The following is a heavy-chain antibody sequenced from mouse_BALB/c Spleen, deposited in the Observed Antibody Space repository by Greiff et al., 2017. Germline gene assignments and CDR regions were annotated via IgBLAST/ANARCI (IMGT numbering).Heavy chain of an antibody. V-gene: IGHV6-6*02. D-gene: IGHD2-14*01. CDR3: TRSRRYDEGYAMDY. CDR2: IRLKSNNYAT. CDR1: GFTFSNYW. J-gene: IGHJ4*01. Sequence: EVQLVESGGGLVQPGGSMKLSCVASGFTFSNYWMNWVRQSPEKGLEWVAEIRLKSNNYATHYAESVKGRFTISRDDSKSSVYLQMNNLRAEDTGIYYCTRSRRYDEGYAMDYWGQGTSVTVSS.